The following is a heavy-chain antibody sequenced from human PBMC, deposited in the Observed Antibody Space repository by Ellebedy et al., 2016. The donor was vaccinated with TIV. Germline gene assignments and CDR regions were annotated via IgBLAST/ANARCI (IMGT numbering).Heavy chain of an antibody. CDR2: INHSGST. V-gene: IGHV4-34*01. CDR1: GGSISSYY. CDR3: ARQSSSSYYFDY. D-gene: IGHD6-6*01. J-gene: IGHJ4*02. Sequence: MPSETLSLTCTVSGGSISSYYWSWIRQPPGKGLEWIGEINHSGSTNYNPSLKSRVTISVDTSKNQFSLKLSSVTAADTAVYYCARQSSSSYYFDYWGQGTLVTVSS.